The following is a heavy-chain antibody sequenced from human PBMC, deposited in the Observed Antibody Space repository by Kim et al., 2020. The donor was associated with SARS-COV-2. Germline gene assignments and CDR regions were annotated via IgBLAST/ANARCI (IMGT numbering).Heavy chain of an antibody. V-gene: IGHV3-53*01. CDR3: AREVISGGNPPDDAFDI. CDR1: GFTVSSNY. CDR2: IYSGGST. J-gene: IGHJ3*02. D-gene: IGHD2-15*01. Sequence: GGSLRLSCAASGFTVSSNYMSWVRQAPGKGLEWVSVIYSGGSTYYADSVKGRFTISRDNSKNTLYLQMNSLRAEDTAVYYCAREVISGGNPPDDAFDIWGQGTMVTVSS.